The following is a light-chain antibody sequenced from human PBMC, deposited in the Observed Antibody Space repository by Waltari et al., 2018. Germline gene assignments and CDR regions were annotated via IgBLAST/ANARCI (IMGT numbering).Light chain of an antibody. V-gene: IGKV3-20*01. CDR3: QNHERLPAT. J-gene: IGKJ1*01. CDR2: GAS. CDR1: QSIGRY. Sequence: QSPGTLSLSPGETATLSCRASQSIGRYLVWYQQKSGQAPRLLIYGASTRATGIPDRFSGSGSGTDFSLTISRLEAEDFAVYYCQNHERLPATFGQGTKVEMK.